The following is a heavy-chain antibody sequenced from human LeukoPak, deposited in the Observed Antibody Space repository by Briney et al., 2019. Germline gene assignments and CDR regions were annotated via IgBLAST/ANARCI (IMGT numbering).Heavy chain of an antibody. J-gene: IGHJ4*02. V-gene: IGHV1-18*01. Sequence: ASVKVSCKTSGYTFSNFGINWVRQAPGQGLEWMGWISGNNDNPNYGQKFQGRFTVATDSSTSTAYMELRNLTFDDTAVYYCARDGTSTDDYWGQGTLVTVSS. CDR1: GYTFSNFG. D-gene: IGHD2-2*01. CDR2: ISGNNDNP. CDR3: ARDGTSTDDY.